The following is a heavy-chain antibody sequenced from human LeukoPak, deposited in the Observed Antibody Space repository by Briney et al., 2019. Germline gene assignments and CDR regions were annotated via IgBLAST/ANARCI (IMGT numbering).Heavy chain of an antibody. D-gene: IGHD2-2*01. Sequence: SETLSLTCTVSGGSISSYYWSWIRQPPGKGLEWIGYIYYSGSTNYNPSLKSRVTISVDTSKNQFSLKLSSVTAADTAVYYCARVRYCSSTSCPDAFDIWGQGSVVTVSS. CDR1: GGSISSYY. J-gene: IGHJ3*02. CDR2: IYYSGST. CDR3: ARVRYCSSTSCPDAFDI. V-gene: IGHV4-59*01.